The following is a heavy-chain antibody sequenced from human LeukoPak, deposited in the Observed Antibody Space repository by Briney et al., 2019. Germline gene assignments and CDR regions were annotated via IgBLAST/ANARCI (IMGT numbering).Heavy chain of an antibody. D-gene: IGHD2-2*01. Sequence: ASVKVSCKASGYTFTSYDINWVRQATGQGLEWMGWMNPNSGNTGYAQKFQGRVTITRNTSISTAYMELSSLRCEDTAVYYCARVIQGYCGSTSCPNSWFDPWGQGTLVTVSS. CDR1: GYTFTSYD. CDR2: MNPNSGNT. V-gene: IGHV1-8*03. J-gene: IGHJ5*02. CDR3: ARVIQGYCGSTSCPNSWFDP.